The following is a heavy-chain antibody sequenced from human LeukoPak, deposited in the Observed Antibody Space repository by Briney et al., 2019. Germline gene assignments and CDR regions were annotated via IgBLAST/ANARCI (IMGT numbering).Heavy chain of an antibody. CDR3: ARDPLDYYDSSGYARLDY. CDR2: ISSSSSTI. V-gene: IGHV3-48*01. Sequence: PGGSLRLSCAASGFTFSSYAMHWVRQAPGKGLEWVSYISSSSSTIYYADSVKGRFTISRDNAKNSLYLQMNSLRAEDTAVYYCARDPLDYYDSSGYARLDYWGQGTLVTVSS. CDR1: GFTFSSYA. J-gene: IGHJ4*02. D-gene: IGHD3-22*01.